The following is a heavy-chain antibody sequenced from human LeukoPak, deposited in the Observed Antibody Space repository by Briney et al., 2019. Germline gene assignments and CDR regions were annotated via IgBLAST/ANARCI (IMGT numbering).Heavy chain of an antibody. CDR2: IYYSGST. CDR1: GGSISNYY. CDR3: ARVWGSYHYYYYYYMDV. D-gene: IGHD3-16*01. J-gene: IGHJ6*03. Sequence: PSETLSLTCIVSGGSISNYYWSWIRQPPGKGLEWIGYIYYSGSTNYNPSLKSRVTMSVDTSKNQFSLKLSSVTAADTAVYYCARVWGSYHYYYYYYMDVWGKGTTVTVSS. V-gene: IGHV4-59*08.